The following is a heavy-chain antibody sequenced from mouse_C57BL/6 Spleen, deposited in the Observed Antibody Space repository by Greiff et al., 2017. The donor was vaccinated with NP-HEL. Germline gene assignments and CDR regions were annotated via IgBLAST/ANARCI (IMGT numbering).Heavy chain of an antibody. Sequence: EVMLVESGGGLVKPGGSLKLSCAASGFTFSSYTMSWVRQTPEKRLEWVATISGGGGNTYYPDSVKGRFTISRDNAKNTLYLQMSSLRSEDTALYYCARQRDDYDGLFAYWGQGTLVTVSA. J-gene: IGHJ3*01. CDR2: ISGGGGNT. V-gene: IGHV5-9*01. CDR1: GFTFSSYT. D-gene: IGHD2-4*01. CDR3: ARQRDDYDGLFAY.